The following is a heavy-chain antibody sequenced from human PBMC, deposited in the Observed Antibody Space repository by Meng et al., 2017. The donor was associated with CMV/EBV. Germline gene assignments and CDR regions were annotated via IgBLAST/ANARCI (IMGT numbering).Heavy chain of an antibody. D-gene: IGHD2-21*02. CDR1: GFTVSSNY. CDR3: ASTARNYYYYGMDV. CDR2: IYSGGST. V-gene: IGHV3-66*02. Sequence: GESLKISCAASGFTVSSNYMSWVRQAPGEGLEWVSVIYSGGSTYYADSVKGRFTISRDNSKNTLYLQMNSLRPEDTAVYYCASTARNYYYYGMDVWGQGTTVTVSS. J-gene: IGHJ6*02.